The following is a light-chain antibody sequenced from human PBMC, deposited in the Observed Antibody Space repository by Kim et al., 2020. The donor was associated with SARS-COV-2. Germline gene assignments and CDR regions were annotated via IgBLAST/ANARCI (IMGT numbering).Light chain of an antibody. V-gene: IGKV1-39*01. CDR1: QTISNY. CDR2: PAS. J-gene: IGKJ2*01. CDR3: QQSYSTPYT. Sequence: SASVGDRVTITCRTSQTISNYLNWYQQKPGKAPKLLIYPASSLQSGVPSRFSGSGSGTDFTLTISSLQPEDFATYYCQQSYSTPYTFGQGTKLEI.